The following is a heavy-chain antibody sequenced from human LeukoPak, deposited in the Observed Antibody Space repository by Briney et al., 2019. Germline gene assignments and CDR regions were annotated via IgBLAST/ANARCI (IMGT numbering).Heavy chain of an antibody. CDR3: ARFVGSYPYYYYYYMDV. J-gene: IGHJ6*03. Sequence: SETLSLTCTVSGGSISSSSYYWGWIRQPPGKGLEWIGSIYYSGSTYYNPSLKSRVTISVDTSKNQFSLKLSSVTAADTAVYYCARFVGSYPYYYYYYMDVWGKGTTVTVSS. CDR1: GGSISSSSYY. V-gene: IGHV4-39*07. D-gene: IGHD1-26*01. CDR2: IYYSGST.